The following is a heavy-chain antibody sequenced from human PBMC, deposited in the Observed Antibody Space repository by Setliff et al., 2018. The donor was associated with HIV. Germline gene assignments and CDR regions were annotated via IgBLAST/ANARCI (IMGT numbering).Heavy chain of an antibody. Sequence: PSETLSLTCTVSGDSINSGTYYWSWIRQPAGKGLEWIGRLHLSGDTNYNPSLNSRLTISIDTSRNQFSLRLNSVTAADTAVYFCARVGLAYSGDMDVWGKGTTVTVSS. CDR3: ARVGLAYSGDMDV. J-gene: IGHJ6*03. CDR1: GDSINSGTYY. V-gene: IGHV4-61*02. CDR2: LHLSGDT. D-gene: IGHD2-21*01.